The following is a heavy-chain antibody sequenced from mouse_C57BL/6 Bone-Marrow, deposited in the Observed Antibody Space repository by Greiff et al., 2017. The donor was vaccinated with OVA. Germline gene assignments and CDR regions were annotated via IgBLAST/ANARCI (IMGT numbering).Heavy chain of an antibody. J-gene: IGHJ3*01. CDR1: GYTFTSYW. CDR2: IHPNSGST. D-gene: IGHD2-5*01. V-gene: IGHV1-64*01. CDR3: ARYDYYINYPGFAY. Sequence: QVQLQQPGAELVKPGASVKLSCKASGYTFTSYWMHWVKQRPGQGLEWIGMIHPNSGSTNYNEKFKSKATLTVDKSSSTAYMQLSSLTSEDSAVDYCARYDYYINYPGFAYWGQGTLVTVSA.